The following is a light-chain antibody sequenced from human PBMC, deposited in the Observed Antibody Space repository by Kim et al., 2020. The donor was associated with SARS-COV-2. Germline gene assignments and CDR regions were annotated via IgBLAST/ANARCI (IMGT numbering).Light chain of an antibody. CDR1: SMAIGAFNY. CDR2: DVS. V-gene: IGLV2-14*03. CDR3: SSYTNANTRL. J-gene: IGLJ1*01. Sequence: GPPIPISCTGTSMAIGAFNYVSWFQQHPGKAPNLLIYDVSQRPSGISNRFSGSTSGYTASLTISGLQAEDEADYYCSSYTNANTRLFGPGTKVTVL.